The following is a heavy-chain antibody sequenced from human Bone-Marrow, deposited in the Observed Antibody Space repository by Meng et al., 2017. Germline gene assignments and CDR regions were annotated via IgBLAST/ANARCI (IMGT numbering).Heavy chain of an antibody. D-gene: IGHD3-22*01. V-gene: IGHV4-34*01. Sequence: SETLSLTCAVYGGSFSGYYWSWIRQPPGKGLEWIGEINHSGSTNYNPSLKSRVTISVDTSKNQFSLKLSSVTAADTAVYYCARAGYDSSGYYYYYWGQGTLVTVPQ. J-gene: IGHJ4*02. CDR3: ARAGYDSSGYYYYY. CDR2: INHSGST. CDR1: GGSFSGYY.